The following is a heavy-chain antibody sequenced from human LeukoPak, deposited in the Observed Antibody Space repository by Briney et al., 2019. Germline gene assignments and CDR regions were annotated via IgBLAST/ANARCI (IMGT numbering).Heavy chain of an antibody. Sequence: GGSLRLSCAASGFTFSDYYMSWIRQAPGKGLEWVSYISSSGSTIYYADSVKGRFIISRDNAKNSLYLQMNSLRAEDTAVYYCARSGYDILTGYYNVGYYFDYWGQGTQVTVSS. J-gene: IGHJ4*02. D-gene: IGHD3-9*01. CDR2: ISSSGSTI. V-gene: IGHV3-11*01. CDR3: ARSGYDILTGYYNVGYYFDY. CDR1: GFTFSDYY.